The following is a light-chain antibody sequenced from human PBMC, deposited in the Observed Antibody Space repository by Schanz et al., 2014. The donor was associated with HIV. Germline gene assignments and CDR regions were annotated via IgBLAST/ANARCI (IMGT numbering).Light chain of an antibody. Sequence: DIQMTQSPSSLSASIGDRVTITCRASQSISSYLNWYQQKPGRAPKLLIYTASSLKSGVPSRFGGSRSGTDFTLTISSLTVEDLATYICQQSFRSPYTFGQGTKLEI. V-gene: IGKV1-39*01. CDR3: QQSFRSPYT. J-gene: IGKJ2*01. CDR2: TAS. CDR1: QSISSY.